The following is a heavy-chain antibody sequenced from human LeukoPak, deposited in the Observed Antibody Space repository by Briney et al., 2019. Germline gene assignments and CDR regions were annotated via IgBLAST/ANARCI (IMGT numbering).Heavy chain of an antibody. J-gene: IGHJ5*02. CDR3: AKVRAVAGGPKGWFDP. CDR1: GFTFSSYA. D-gene: IGHD6-19*01. CDR2: ISPSGDRT. Sequence: GGSLRLSCAASGFTFSSYAMSWVRQAPGKGLEWVSFISPSGDRTSNADSVKGRFTISRDNSKDTLYLQMNSLRAEDTAVYYCAKVRAVAGGPKGWFDPWGQGTLVTVSS. V-gene: IGHV3-23*01.